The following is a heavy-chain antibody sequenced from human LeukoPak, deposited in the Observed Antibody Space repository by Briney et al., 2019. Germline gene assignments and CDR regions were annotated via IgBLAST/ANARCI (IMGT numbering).Heavy chain of an antibody. V-gene: IGHV3-21*01. Sequence: GGSLRLSCDASGFRFSAYSMNWVRQAPGKGLEWVSSISSSSSYIYYADSVKGRFTISRDNAKNSLYLQMNSLRAEDTAVYYCARDGITMRILEYWGQGTLVTVSS. CDR3: ARDGITMRILEY. CDR2: ISSSSSYI. CDR1: GFRFSAYS. D-gene: IGHD3-10*01. J-gene: IGHJ4*02.